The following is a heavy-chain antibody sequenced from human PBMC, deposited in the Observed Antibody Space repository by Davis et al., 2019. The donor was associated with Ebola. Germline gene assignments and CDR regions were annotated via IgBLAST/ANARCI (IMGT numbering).Heavy chain of an antibody. V-gene: IGHV3-33*01. CDR2: IWDDGSNK. J-gene: IGHJ4*02. CDR3: ATTPQYSSGQNKPFDY. CDR1: GFTLSGYD. Sequence: GESLKISCAASGFTLSGYDMNWVRQAPGKGLQWVAVIWDDGSNKYYADSVKGRFTISRDNSKNPLYLQMNSLRAEDTAVYYCATTPQYSSGQNKPFDYWGQGTLVTVSS. D-gene: IGHD6-19*01.